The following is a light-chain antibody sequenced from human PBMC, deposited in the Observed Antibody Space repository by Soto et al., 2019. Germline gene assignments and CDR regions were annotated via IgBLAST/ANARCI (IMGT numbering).Light chain of an antibody. CDR3: HQSYSMPYT. CDR2: AAS. Sequence: DIQMTQSPSSLSASVGDRVTITCRASQSVSTYLNWYQQKPGKAHKLLIYAASSLQSGVPSRFSGSGSGTDFTLTISSLQPEDFATYYCHQSYSMPYTFGQGTKVEIK. V-gene: IGKV1-39*01. CDR1: QSVSTY. J-gene: IGKJ2*01.